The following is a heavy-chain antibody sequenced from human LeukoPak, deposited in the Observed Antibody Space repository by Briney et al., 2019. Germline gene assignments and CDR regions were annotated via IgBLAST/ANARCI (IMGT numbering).Heavy chain of an antibody. CDR3: ARDMGDVLRFLEDPGAFDI. V-gene: IGHV1-18*01. Sequence: GASVKVSCKASGYTFTSYGISWVRQAPGQGLEWMGWISAHNGNTNYAQKLQGRVTMTTDTSTSTAYMELRSLRSDDTAVYYCARDMGDVLRFLEDPGAFDIWGQGTMVTVSS. CDR2: ISAHNGNT. CDR1: GYTFTSYG. D-gene: IGHD3-3*01. J-gene: IGHJ3*02.